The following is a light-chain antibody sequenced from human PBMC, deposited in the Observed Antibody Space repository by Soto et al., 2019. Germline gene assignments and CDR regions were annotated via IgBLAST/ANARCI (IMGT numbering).Light chain of an antibody. CDR2: QVT. V-gene: IGLV2-14*01. J-gene: IGLJ1*01. Sequence: QSALTQPASVSGSPGQSITISCTGTSSDIGGYYYVSWYQHHPGKAPKLLIYQVTNRPSRVSNRFSGSKSGNTASLTISGTQAEEEADYYCTSYSTSDTFYVFGTGTKVTV. CDR3: TSYSTSDTFYV. CDR1: SSDIGGYYY.